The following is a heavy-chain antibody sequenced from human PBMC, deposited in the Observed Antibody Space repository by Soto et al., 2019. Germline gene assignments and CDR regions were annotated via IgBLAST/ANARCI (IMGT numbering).Heavy chain of an antibody. CDR1: GGTFTIFA. CDR3: VRDLGSGYDPGDY. Sequence: QVQLVQSGAEVKKPGSSVKVSCKASGGTFTIFAVSWVRQAPGQGLEWMGGIIPIIGTTNYAQRFQGRIKISGDESTSAGVMELSSLKSEDTAMYYCVRDLGSGYDPGDYWGQGTLVTVSS. J-gene: IGHJ4*02. CDR2: IIPIIGTT. V-gene: IGHV1-69*12. D-gene: IGHD5-12*01.